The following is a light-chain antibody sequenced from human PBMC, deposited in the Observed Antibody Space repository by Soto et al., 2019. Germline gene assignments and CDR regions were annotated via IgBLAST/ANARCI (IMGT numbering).Light chain of an antibody. V-gene: IGKV3-15*01. Sequence: EIVMTQSPATLSVSPGESATLSCRASQSVSSNLAWYQQKPGQAPRLLIYGASTRATGIPVRFSGSGSGPEFTLTISSLQSEDFAVYYCQPYNNWPLTFGQGTRLEI. CDR3: QPYNNWPLT. CDR1: QSVSSN. J-gene: IGKJ5*01. CDR2: GAS.